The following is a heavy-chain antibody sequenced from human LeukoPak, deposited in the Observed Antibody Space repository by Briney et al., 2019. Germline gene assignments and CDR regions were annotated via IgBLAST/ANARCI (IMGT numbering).Heavy chain of an antibody. Sequence: GGSLQISCKGSGYSFTSYWIGWVRQLPGKGLEWMGIIYPGDSDTRYSPSFQGQVTISADKSISTAYLQWSSLKASDTAMYYCARHRDVAFDYWGQGTLVTVSS. CDR2: IYPGDSDT. CDR3: ARHRDVAFDY. CDR1: GYSFTSYW. J-gene: IGHJ4*02. D-gene: IGHD5-24*01. V-gene: IGHV5-51*01.